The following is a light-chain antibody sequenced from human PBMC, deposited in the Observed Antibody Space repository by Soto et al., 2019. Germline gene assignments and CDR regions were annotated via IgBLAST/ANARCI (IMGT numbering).Light chain of an antibody. V-gene: IGKV1-39*01. J-gene: IGKJ1*01. Sequence: DIPMTQSPSSLSASVGDRVTITCRASQSISSYLNWYQHKPGRAPKLLIFAASSLQSGVPLRFSGSGSGTDFTLTISSLQPEDFATYYCQQSYSTPRTFGQGTKVEIK. CDR2: AAS. CDR3: QQSYSTPRT. CDR1: QSISSY.